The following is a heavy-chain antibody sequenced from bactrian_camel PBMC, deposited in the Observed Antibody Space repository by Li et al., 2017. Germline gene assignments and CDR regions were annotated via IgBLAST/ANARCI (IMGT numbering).Heavy chain of an antibody. D-gene: IGHD2*01. CDR2: IGADGST. J-gene: IGHJ4*01. CDR3: AAGGGNGAFCYTGERSMDY. V-gene: IGHV3S33*01. CDR1: RYEYSNYR. Sequence: HVQLVESGGGSVQAGGTLRLSCEALRYEYSNYRMGWFRQAPGQGREGIVLIGADGSTSYADSVKGRFIVSKDYAKNTLNLQMNSLKPEDTAMYYCAAGGGNGAFCYTGERSMDYWCQGTQVTVS.